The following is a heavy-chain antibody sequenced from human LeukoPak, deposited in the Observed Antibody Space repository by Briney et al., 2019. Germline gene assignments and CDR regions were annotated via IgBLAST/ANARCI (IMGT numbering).Heavy chain of an antibody. CDR3: ARDGGSSSPGDY. J-gene: IGHJ4*02. Sequence: ASVKVSCKASGYSFTSNYVHWVRQAPGQGLEWMGWINPNSGGTNYAQKFQGWVTMTRDTSISTAYMELSRLRSDDTAVYYCARDGGSSSPGDYWGQGTLVTVSS. D-gene: IGHD6-13*01. CDR1: GYSFTSNY. CDR2: INPNSGGT. V-gene: IGHV1-2*04.